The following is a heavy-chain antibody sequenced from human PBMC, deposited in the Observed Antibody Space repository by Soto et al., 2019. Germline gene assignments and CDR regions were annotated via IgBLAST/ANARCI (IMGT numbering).Heavy chain of an antibody. CDR2: ISYDGSNT. D-gene: IGHD5-18*01. CDR3: AKDIVRYTYGACDY. J-gene: IGHJ4*02. Sequence: QVQLVESGGAVVQPGKSLRLSCAASGFTFSSYGMYWVRQAPGKGLEWVAAISYDGSNTYHADSVKGRFTISRDNSKNTLYLQMNRLRAEDTAVYYCAKDIVRYTYGACDYWGQGALVTVSS. V-gene: IGHV3-30*18. CDR1: GFTFSSYG.